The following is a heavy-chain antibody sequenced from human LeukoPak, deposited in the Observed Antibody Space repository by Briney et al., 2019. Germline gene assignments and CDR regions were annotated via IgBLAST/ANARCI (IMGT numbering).Heavy chain of an antibody. CDR1: GYSISSGYY. J-gene: IGHJ4*02. Sequence: SETLSLTCTVSGYSISSGYYRSWIRQPAGKGLEWIGRIYTSGSTNYNPSLKSRVTMSVDTSKNQFSLKLSSVTAADTAVYYCAKGYRSSTSCPWVDYWGQGTLVTVSS. CDR2: IYTSGST. V-gene: IGHV4-4*07. D-gene: IGHD2-2*01. CDR3: AKGYRSSTSCPWVDY.